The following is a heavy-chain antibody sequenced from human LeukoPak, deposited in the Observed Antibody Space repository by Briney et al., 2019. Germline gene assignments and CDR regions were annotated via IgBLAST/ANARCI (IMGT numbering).Heavy chain of an antibody. V-gene: IGHV3-11*04. Sequence: PGGSLRLSCVASGFTFDNAWMSWVRQAPGKGLEWVSYISSSGSTIYYADSVKGRFTISRDNAKNSLYLQMNSLRAEDTAVYYCAELGITMIGGVWGKGTTVTISS. CDR3: AELGITMIGGV. CDR2: ISSSGSTI. J-gene: IGHJ6*04. CDR1: GFTFDNAW. D-gene: IGHD3-10*02.